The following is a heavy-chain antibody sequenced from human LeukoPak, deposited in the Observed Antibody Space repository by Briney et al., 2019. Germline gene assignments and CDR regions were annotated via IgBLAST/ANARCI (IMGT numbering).Heavy chain of an antibody. J-gene: IGHJ4*02. D-gene: IGHD3/OR15-3a*01. CDR3: ARLDYDFWNGFYDF. V-gene: IGHV4-39*01. CDR2: IYYSGST. Sequence: GSLRLSCAASGFTFSSYAMSWVRQAPGKGLEWIGSIYYSGSTFYNPSLKSRVTISVDTSKDQFSLTLTSVTAADTALYYCARLDYDFWNGFYDFWGQGILVTVSS. CDR1: GFTFSSYA.